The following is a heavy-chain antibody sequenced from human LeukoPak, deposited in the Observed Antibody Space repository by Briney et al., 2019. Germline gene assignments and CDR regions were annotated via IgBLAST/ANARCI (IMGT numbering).Heavy chain of an antibody. V-gene: IGHV3-9*01. CDR1: GLTFDDYA. D-gene: IGHD1-1*01. CDR2: ISWNSGSI. J-gene: IGHJ4*02. CDR3: ARRGTDRSFDY. Sequence: GGSLRLSCAASGLTFDDYAMHWVRQGPGKGLEWVSGISWNSGSIVYADSVKGRFTISRDNAKNSLYLQMNSLRVDDAALYYCARRGTDRSFDYWGQGTRVTVSS.